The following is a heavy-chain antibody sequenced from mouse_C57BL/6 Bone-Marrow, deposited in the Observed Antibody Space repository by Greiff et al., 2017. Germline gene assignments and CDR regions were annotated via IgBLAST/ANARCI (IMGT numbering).Heavy chain of an antibody. CDR3: ARRDYDGYYSWFAY. J-gene: IGHJ3*01. CDR1: GFSLTSYG. Sequence: VKLMESGPGLVQPSQSLSITCTVSGFSLTSYGVHWVRQSPGKGLEWLGVIWSGGSTDYNAAFISRLSISKDNSKSQVFFKMNSLQADDTAIYYCARRDYDGYYSWFAYWGQGTLVTVSA. CDR2: IWSGGST. V-gene: IGHV2-2*01. D-gene: IGHD2-3*01.